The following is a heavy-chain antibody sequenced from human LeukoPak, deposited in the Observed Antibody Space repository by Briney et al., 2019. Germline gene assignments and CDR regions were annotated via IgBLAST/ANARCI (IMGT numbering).Heavy chain of an antibody. V-gene: IGHV1-18*01. J-gene: IGHJ4*02. CDR1: GYTFTSYG. CDR3: ARDRSRYYDSSVVGY. CDR2: ISAYNGNT. Sequence: GASVKVSCKASGYTFTSYGISWVRQAPGQGLEWMGWISAYNGNTNYAQKLQGRVTMTTDTSTSTAYMELRSLRSDDTAVYYCARDRSRYYDSSVVGYWGQGTLVTVSS. D-gene: IGHD3-22*01.